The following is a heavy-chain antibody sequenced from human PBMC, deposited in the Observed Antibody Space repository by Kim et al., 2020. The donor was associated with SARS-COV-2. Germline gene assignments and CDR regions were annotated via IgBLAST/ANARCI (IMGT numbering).Heavy chain of an antibody. J-gene: IGHJ4*02. Sequence: GGSLRLSCAASGFTFSSYWMSWVRQAPEKGLEWVANINQDGSGKYHVDSVKGRFTISRDNAKNSLYLQMNSLRAEDTAVYYCTRGSAWTADYWGQGTLVSVSS. CDR2: INQDGSGK. CDR1: GFTFSSYW. V-gene: IGHV3-7*01. CDR3: TRGSAWTADY. D-gene: IGHD3-3*01.